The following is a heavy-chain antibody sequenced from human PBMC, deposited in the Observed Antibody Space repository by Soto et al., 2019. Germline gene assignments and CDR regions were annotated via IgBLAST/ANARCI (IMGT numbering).Heavy chain of an antibody. CDR3: ARGPRAYYDVWSGYYYYYYGMDV. D-gene: IGHD3-3*01. Sequence: GASVKVSCKASGYTFTSYGISWVRQAPGQGLEWMGWISAYNGNTNYAQKLQGRVTMTTDTSTSTAYMELRRLRSDDTAVYYSARGPRAYYDVWSGYYYYYYGMDVWGQGTTVTVSS. J-gene: IGHJ6*02. CDR2: ISAYNGNT. V-gene: IGHV1-18*04. CDR1: GYTFTSYG.